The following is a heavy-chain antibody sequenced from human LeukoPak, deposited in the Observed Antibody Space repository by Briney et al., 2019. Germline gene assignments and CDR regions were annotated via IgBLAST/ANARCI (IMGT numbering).Heavy chain of an antibody. CDR2: IWFDGSGT. Sequence: GGSLRLSCVASGFTFSNSGMHWVRQAPGKGLEWVAIIWFDGSGTYYADSVKGRVTFSRDNSKNTLYLQMNSLRAEDTAMYYCARHASTHYFDSWGQGTLVTVSS. D-gene: IGHD2/OR15-2a*01. V-gene: IGHV3-33*01. CDR1: GFTFSNSG. J-gene: IGHJ4*02. CDR3: ARHASTHYFDS.